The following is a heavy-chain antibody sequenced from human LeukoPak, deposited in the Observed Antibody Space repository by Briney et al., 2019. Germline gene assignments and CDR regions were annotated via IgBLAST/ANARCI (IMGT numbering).Heavy chain of an antibody. V-gene: IGHV3-74*01. D-gene: IGHD3-16*01. CDR2: INNDGNSA. CDR1: GLTFSNYG. J-gene: IGHJ4*02. Sequence: GGSLRLSCAASGLTFSNYGMIWVRQAPGKGPVWVSYINNDGNSATYADSVKGRFTVSRDNAKNTLYLQMNSLRADDTAVYYCATFGTSWLKSYWGQGILVTVSS. CDR3: ATFGTSWLKSY.